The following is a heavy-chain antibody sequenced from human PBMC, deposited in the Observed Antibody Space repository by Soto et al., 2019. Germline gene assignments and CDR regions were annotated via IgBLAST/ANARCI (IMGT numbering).Heavy chain of an antibody. D-gene: IGHD2-21*02. CDR3: ARDAVAYCGGDCYSGVVYGMDV. V-gene: IGHV3-21*01. CDR2: ISSSSSYI. CDR1: GFTFSSYS. Sequence: PGGSLRLSCAASGFTFSSYSMNWVRQAPGKGLEWVSSISSSSSYIYYADSVKGRFTISRDNAKNSLYLQMNSLRAEDTAVYYCARDAVAYCGGDCYSGVVYGMDVWGQGTTVTVSS. J-gene: IGHJ6*02.